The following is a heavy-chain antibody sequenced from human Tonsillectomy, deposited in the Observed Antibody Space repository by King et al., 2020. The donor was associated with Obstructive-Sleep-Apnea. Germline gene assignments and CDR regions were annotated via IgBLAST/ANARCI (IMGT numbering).Heavy chain of an antibody. CDR2: IYSGGST. J-gene: IGHJ5*02. Sequence: VQLVESGGGLVQPGGSLRLSCAASGFTVSNNYMSWVRQAPGKGLEWVSVIYSGGSTYYADSVKGRFTISRDNSKNTLYLQMNSLRAEDTAVYYCARDLSDDSSGYYYFNWFDPWGQGTLVTVSS. D-gene: IGHD3-22*01. V-gene: IGHV3-66*01. CDR1: GFTVSNNY. CDR3: ARDLSDDSSGYYYFNWFDP.